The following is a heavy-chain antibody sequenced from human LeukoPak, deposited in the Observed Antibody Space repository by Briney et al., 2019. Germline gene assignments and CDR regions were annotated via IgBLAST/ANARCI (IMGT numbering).Heavy chain of an antibody. CDR3: ARGYTATWGYYYYGMDV. Sequence: ASVKVSCKASGYTFTSYYMHWVRQAPGQGLEWMGIINPSGGSTSYAQKFQGRVTMTRDTSTSTVYMELSSLRSEDTAVYYCARGYTATWGYYYYGMDVWGQGTTVTVSS. CDR1: GYTFTSYY. J-gene: IGHJ6*02. D-gene: IGHD3-16*02. V-gene: IGHV1-46*01. CDR2: INPSGGST.